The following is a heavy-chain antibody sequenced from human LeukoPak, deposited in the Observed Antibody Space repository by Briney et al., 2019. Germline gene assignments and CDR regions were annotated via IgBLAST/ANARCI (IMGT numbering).Heavy chain of an antibody. Sequence: PSETLSLTCTVSGGSLSSYYWSWIRQPPGKGLEWIGYIYYSGSTNYNPSLKSRVTISVDTSKNQFSLKLSSVTAADTAVYYCARVAVVVPAAVLDAFDIWGQGTMVTVSS. CDR2: IYYSGST. J-gene: IGHJ3*02. CDR1: GGSLSSYY. CDR3: ARVAVVVPAAVLDAFDI. D-gene: IGHD2-2*01. V-gene: IGHV4-59*01.